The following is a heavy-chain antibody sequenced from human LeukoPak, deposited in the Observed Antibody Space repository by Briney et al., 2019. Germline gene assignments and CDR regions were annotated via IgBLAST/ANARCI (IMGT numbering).Heavy chain of an antibody. CDR1: GGSISSGGYY. CDR3: SRVGVSYWYFDL. CDR2: IYYSGST. J-gene: IGHJ2*01. D-gene: IGHD2-8*02. V-gene: IGHV4-31*03. Sequence: SETLSVTCTVSGGSISSGGYYWSWIRQHPGKGLEWIGYIYYSGSTDYNPSLKSRVIISVDTSKNQFSLKLSSVTAADTAVYYCSRVGVSYWYFDLWGRGTLVTVSS.